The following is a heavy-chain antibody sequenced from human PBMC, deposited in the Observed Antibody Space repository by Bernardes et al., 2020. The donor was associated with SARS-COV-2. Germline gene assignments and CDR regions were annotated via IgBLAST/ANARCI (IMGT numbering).Heavy chain of an antibody. CDR2: ISAATGKT. Sequence: ASVKVSCKASGYTFTSYGITWVRQAPGQGLEWMGWISAATGKTDYAQNFQGRFTMTTDRSTSTAYMELRSLGSDDTAVYYCARDLMPSGTYPSFDSWGQGTLVTVSS. D-gene: IGHD1-26*01. J-gene: IGHJ4*02. CDR1: GYTFTSYG. V-gene: IGHV1-18*01. CDR3: ARDLMPSGTYPSFDS.